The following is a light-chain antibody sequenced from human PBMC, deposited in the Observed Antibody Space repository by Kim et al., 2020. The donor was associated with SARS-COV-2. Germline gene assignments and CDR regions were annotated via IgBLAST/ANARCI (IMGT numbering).Light chain of an antibody. V-gene: IGLV4-69*01. Sequence: ASVTLTCTRRSAYNAYASAWHQQQPQKGPRFLMKLNSDGSHTKGDGIPDRFSGSSSGAERYRTISGLQSEDEADYYCQTWATGIHVFGSGTKVTVL. CDR1: SAYNAYA. CDR3: QTWATGIHV. CDR2: LNSDGSH. J-gene: IGLJ1*01.